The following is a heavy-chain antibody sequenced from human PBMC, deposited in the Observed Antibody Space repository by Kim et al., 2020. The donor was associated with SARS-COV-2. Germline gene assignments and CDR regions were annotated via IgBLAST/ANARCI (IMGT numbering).Heavy chain of an antibody. J-gene: IGHJ4*02. V-gene: IGHV3-7*04. D-gene: IGHD6-13*01. CDR3: ARDGAGGQQLVHPYYFDY. Sequence: KGRCTISRDNAKNSLYLQMNSLRDEDTAVYYCARDGAGGQQLVHPYYFDYWGQGTLVTVSS.